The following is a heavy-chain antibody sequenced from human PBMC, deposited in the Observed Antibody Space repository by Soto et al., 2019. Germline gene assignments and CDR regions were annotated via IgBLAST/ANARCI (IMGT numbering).Heavy chain of an antibody. CDR2: ISSYNDYT. CDR1: GYTFIRYG. Sequence: QVQLVQSAAEVRKPGASVKVSCRASGYTFIRYGITWVRQAPGQGLEWMGWISSYNDYTEYAQRFQGRVTMTADTPTRTLHMELRNLRSDDTAVYYCARGGYYDYDWGKLNYYGLDVWGQGTAVTVSS. CDR3: ARGGYYDYDWGKLNYYGLDV. V-gene: IGHV1-18*01. D-gene: IGHD3-16*01. J-gene: IGHJ6*02.